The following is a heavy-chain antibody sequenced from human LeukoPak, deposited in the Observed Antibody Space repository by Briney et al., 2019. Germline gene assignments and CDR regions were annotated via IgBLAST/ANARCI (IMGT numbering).Heavy chain of an antibody. CDR3: ARDGVIGEVHDFDY. CDR2: ISSSSSYI. J-gene: IGHJ4*02. Sequence: KSGGSLRLSCAASGFTFSSYSMNWVRQAPGKGLEWVSSISSSSSYIYYADSVKGRFTISRDNAKNSLYLQMNSLRAEDTAVYYCARDGVIGEVHDFDYWGQGTLVTVSS. CDR1: GFTFSSYS. V-gene: IGHV3-21*01. D-gene: IGHD3-10*01.